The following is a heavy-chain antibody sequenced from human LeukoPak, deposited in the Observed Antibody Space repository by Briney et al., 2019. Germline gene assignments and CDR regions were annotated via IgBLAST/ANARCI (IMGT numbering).Heavy chain of an antibody. J-gene: IGHJ4*02. CDR3: ARFSSIAAAYDY. Sequence: SETLSLTCTVSGGSFSTYYWSWIRQPAGKGLEWIGRIYTSGSTNYNPSLKSRVTMSVDTSKNQFSLNLSSVTAADTAVYYCARFSSIAAAYDYWGQGTLVTVSS. CDR1: GGSFSTYY. CDR2: IYTSGST. D-gene: IGHD6-6*01. V-gene: IGHV4-4*07.